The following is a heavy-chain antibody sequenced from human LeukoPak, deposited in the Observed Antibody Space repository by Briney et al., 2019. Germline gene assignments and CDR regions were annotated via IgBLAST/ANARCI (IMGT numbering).Heavy chain of an antibody. D-gene: IGHD1-26*01. CDR3: ARGGDIVGATRSAFDM. Sequence: GGSLRLSCAASGFTVSSNYMSWVRQAPGKGLEWVSVISTSGSTYYADSVKGRFTISRDNSMNTLSLQMTSLRAEDTAVYYCARGGDIVGATRSAFDMRGQGTMVTVSS. CDR1: GFTVSSNY. V-gene: IGHV3-53*01. J-gene: IGHJ3*02. CDR2: ISTSGST.